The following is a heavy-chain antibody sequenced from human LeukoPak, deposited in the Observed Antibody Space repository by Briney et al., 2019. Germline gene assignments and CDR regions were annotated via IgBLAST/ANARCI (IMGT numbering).Heavy chain of an antibody. CDR1: GFTFSNAW. CDR2: IKSKTDGGTT. CDR3: TTEITMIVVVITDY. Sequence: GGSLRLSCAASGFTFSNAWMSWVRQAPGKGLEWVGRIKSKTDGGTTDYAAPVKGRFTISRDDSKNTLYLQTNSLKTEDTAVYYCTTEITMIVVVITDYWGQGTLVTVSS. V-gene: IGHV3-15*01. D-gene: IGHD3-22*01. J-gene: IGHJ4*02.